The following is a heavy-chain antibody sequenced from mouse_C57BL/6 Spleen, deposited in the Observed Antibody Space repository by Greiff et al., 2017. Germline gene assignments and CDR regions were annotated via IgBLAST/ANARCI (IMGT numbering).Heavy chain of an antibody. CDR2: INPNNGGT. J-gene: IGHJ3*01. Sequence: EVQLQQSGPELVKPGASVKISCKASGYTFTDYYMNWVKQSHGKSLEWIGDINPNNGGTSYNQKFKGKATLTVDKSSSTAYMELRSLTSEDSAVYYCALTGTWFAYWGQGTLVTVSA. V-gene: IGHV1-26*01. D-gene: IGHD4-1*01. CDR1: GYTFTDYY. CDR3: ALTGTWFAY.